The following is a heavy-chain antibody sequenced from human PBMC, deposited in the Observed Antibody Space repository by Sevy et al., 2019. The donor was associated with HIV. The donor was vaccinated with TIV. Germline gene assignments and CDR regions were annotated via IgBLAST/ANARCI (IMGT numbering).Heavy chain of an antibody. Sequence: GGSLRLSCATSGFTFTSYTMNWVRQAPGKGLEWVSSISYSAEYIYYADSVKGRFTISRDNAKNSLFLQMNSLRVDDTAVYYCARDEGGYDPLDYWGQGTLVTVSS. CDR3: ARDEGGYDPLDY. CDR1: GFTFTSYT. D-gene: IGHD3-16*01. J-gene: IGHJ4*02. V-gene: IGHV3-21*01. CDR2: ISYSAEYI.